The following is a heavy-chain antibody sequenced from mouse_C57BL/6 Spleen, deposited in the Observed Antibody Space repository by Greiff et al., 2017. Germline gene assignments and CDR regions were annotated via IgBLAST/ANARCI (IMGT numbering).Heavy chain of an antibody. CDR1: GYTFTSSW. CDR2: INPSSGYT. Sequence: VQLQQSGAELAKPGASVKLSCKASGYTFTSSWMHWVKQRPGQGLEWIGYINPSSGYTKYNQKFKDKATLTADKSSSTAYMQLSSLTYEDSAVYYCARQGSNYDAWFAYWGQGTLVTVSA. D-gene: IGHD2-5*01. V-gene: IGHV1-7*01. CDR3: ARQGSNYDAWFAY. J-gene: IGHJ3*01.